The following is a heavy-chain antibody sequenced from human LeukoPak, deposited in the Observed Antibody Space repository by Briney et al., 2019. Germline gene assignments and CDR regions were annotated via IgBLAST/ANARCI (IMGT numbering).Heavy chain of an antibody. CDR2: TNPSGGST. V-gene: IGHV1-46*01. J-gene: IGHJ4*02. Sequence: ASVKVSCKASGYTFTSYYMHWVRQAPGQGLEWMGITNPSGGSTSYAQKFQGRVTMTRDTSTSTVYMELSSLRSEDTAVYYCARGGYYYDSSGPSFDYWGQGTLVTVSS. CDR3: ARGGYYYDSSGPSFDY. D-gene: IGHD3-22*01. CDR1: GYTFTSYY.